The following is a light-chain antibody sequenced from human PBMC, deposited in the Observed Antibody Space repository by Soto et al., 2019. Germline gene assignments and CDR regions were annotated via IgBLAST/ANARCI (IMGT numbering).Light chain of an antibody. J-gene: IGKJ4*01. Sequence: EIVLTQSPGTLSLSPGERATLSCRASQYVSTTFFAWYQQKPGQAPRLLIYGTSNRATGIPDRFSGSGSGTDITLTTSRPETEDFAVYYCQQYGSSPLTFGEGTRMEIK. CDR3: QQYGSSPLT. CDR2: GTS. V-gene: IGKV3-20*01. CDR1: QYVSTTF.